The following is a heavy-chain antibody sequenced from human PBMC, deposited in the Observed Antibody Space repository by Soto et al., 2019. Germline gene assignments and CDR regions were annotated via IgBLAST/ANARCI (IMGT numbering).Heavy chain of an antibody. CDR3: ARSGTYHPFDY. CDR1: GFIISDHY. J-gene: IGHJ4*02. CDR2: SRNKANSYSI. Sequence: EVQLVESGGGLVQPGGSLRLSCAASGFIISDHYMDWVRQAPGKGLEWVGRSRNKANSYSIEFAASVIGRCSISRDESKSSVFLQMNSLKTEDAAVDFCARSGTYHPFDYWGQGTLVPVSS. V-gene: IGHV3-72*01. D-gene: IGHD1-26*01.